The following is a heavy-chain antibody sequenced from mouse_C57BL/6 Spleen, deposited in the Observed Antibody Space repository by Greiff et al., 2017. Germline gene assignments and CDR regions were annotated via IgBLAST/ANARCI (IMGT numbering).Heavy chain of an antibody. D-gene: IGHD2-4*01. CDR1: GYAFSSSW. J-gene: IGHJ2*01. V-gene: IGHV1-82*01. CDR2: IYPGDGDT. CDR3: ERRGGLKGGDY. Sequence: VQLQQSGPELVKPGASVKISCKASGYAFSSSWMNWVKQRPGKGLEWIGRIYPGDGDTNYYGKFKGKATLTADKSSSTAYMQLSCLQSEDSAIDFCERRGGLKGGDYWGQGTTLTVSS.